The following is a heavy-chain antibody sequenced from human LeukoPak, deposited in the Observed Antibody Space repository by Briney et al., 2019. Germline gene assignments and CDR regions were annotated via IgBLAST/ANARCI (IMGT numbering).Heavy chain of an antibody. V-gene: IGHV1-18*01. CDR2: ISAYNGNT. D-gene: IGHD1-1*01. CDR1: GYTFTSYD. CDR3: ARDHNWNARFDY. J-gene: IGHJ4*02. Sequence: VASVKVSCKASGYTFTSYDISWVRQPPGQGLEWMGWISAYNGNTNYAQKLQGRVTMTTDTSTNTAYTELRSLRSDDTAVYYCARDHNWNARFDYWGQGTLVTVSS.